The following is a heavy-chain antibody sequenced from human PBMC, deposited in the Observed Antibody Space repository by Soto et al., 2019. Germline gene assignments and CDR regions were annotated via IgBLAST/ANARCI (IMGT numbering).Heavy chain of an antibody. D-gene: IGHD3-10*01. CDR3: ARMAKDYYGSGSYYSNNYYYYYMDV. Sequence: PSETLSLTCTVSGGSISSYYWSWIRQPPGKGLEWIGYIYYSGSTNYNPSLKSRVTISVDTSKNQFSLKLSSVTAADTAVYYCARMAKDYYGSGSYYSNNYYYYYMDVWGKGTTVTVS. V-gene: IGHV4-59*01. CDR1: GGSISSYY. CDR2: IYYSGST. J-gene: IGHJ6*03.